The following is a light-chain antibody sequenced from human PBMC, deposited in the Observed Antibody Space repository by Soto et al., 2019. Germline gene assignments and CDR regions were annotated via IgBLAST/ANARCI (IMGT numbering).Light chain of an antibody. V-gene: IGLV2-23*01. J-gene: IGLJ2*01. CDR3: CSYSGDATL. CDR1: SGDVGSYNL. Sequence: QSALTQPASVSGSPRQSITISCTGISGDVGSYNLVSWYQQYPGKAPKLMVYEGNKRPSGVSDRFSGSKSGNTASLTISGLQAEDEADYYCCSYSGDATLFGGGTQLTVL. CDR2: EGN.